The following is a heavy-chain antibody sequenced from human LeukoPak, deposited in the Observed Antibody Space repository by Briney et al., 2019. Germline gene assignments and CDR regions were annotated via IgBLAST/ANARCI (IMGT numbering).Heavy chain of an antibody. J-gene: IGHJ4*02. CDR3: AKSMVRGVNMGVGDDY. CDR1: GFTFSSYS. CDR2: ISGSGGST. Sequence: GGSLRLSCAACGFTFSSYSMNWVRQAPGKGLEWVSAISGSGGSTYYADSVKGRFTISRDNSKNTLYLQMNSLRAEDTAVYYCAKSMVRGVNMGVGDDYWGQGTLVTVSS. V-gene: IGHV3-23*01. D-gene: IGHD3-10*01.